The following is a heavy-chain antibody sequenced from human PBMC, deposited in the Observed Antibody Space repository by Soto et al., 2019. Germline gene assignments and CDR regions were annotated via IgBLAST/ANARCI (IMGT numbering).Heavy chain of an antibody. CDR1: GFTFSSYA. CDR2: LSGSGVST. CDR3: AKDELAVPEAYSYHGMDV. V-gene: IGHV3-23*01. J-gene: IGHJ6*02. Sequence: HPGGSLRLSCAASGFTFSSYAMNWVRQPPGKGLEWVSALSGSGVSTYYADSVKGRFTISRDNSKNTVYLQMNNLRADDTAVYYCAKDELAVPEAYSYHGMDVWGQGTTVTVSS. D-gene: IGHD6-19*01.